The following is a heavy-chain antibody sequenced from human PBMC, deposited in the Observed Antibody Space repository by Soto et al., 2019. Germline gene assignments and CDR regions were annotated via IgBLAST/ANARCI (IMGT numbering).Heavy chain of an antibody. V-gene: IGHV1-69*12. D-gene: IGHD2-2*01. J-gene: IGHJ6*02. CDR3: ARDPRTGYGMDV. Sequence: QVQLVQSGAEVKKPGSSVKVSCKASGGTFSSYAISWVRQAPGQGLEWMGGIIPIFGTANYAQKFQGRVTIXAXXSPNTAYMELSSLRSEDTAVYYCARDPRTGYGMDVWGQGTTVTVSS. CDR1: GGTFSSYA. CDR2: IIPIFGTA.